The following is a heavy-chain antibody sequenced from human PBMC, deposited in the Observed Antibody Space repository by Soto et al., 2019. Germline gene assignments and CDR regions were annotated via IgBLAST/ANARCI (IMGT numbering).Heavy chain of an antibody. Sequence: EVQLVESGGGLVQPGGSLRLSCAASEFSFRTYDMHWVRQVTGKGLEWVSMIGTAGDTYYLGSVKGRFTISRENAQNSLYLQMNSLTVGDTAVYYCVRDPAGHGMDVWGQGTTVTVSS. CDR1: EFSFRTYD. CDR2: IGTAGDT. V-gene: IGHV3-13*04. J-gene: IGHJ6*02. D-gene: IGHD3-10*01. CDR3: VRDPAGHGMDV.